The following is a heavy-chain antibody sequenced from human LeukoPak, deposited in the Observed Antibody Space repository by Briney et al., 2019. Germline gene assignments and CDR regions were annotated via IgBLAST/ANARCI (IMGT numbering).Heavy chain of an antibody. CDR2: INSDGRTT. D-gene: IGHD3-22*01. Sequence: PGGSLRLSCAASGFSFSNYWMHWVRQVPGKGLVWVSRINSDGRTTNYADSVKGRFTISRDNARNTLYLQMNSPRAEDTAVYYCARKDYDTSGYFDLDYWGQGTLVTVSS. V-gene: IGHV3-74*01. CDR3: ARKDYDTSGYFDLDY. CDR1: GFSFSNYW. J-gene: IGHJ4*02.